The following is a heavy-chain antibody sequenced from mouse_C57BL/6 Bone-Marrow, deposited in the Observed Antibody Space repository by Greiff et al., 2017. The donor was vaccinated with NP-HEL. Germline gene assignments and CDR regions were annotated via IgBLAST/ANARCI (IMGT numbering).Heavy chain of an antibody. D-gene: IGHD1-1*01. CDR2: INPSTGGT. CDR3: ARCGYGLDY. V-gene: IGHV1-42*01. J-gene: IGHJ2*01. CDR1: GYSFTGYY. Sequence: VQLQQSGPELVKPGASVKISCKASGYSFTGYYMNWVKQSPEKSLEWIGEINPSTGGTTYNQKFKAKATLTVDKSSSTAYMQLKSLTSEDSAVYYCARCGYGLDYWGQGTTLTVSS.